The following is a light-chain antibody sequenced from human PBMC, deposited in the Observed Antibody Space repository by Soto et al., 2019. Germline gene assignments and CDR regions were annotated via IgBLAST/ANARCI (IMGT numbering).Light chain of an antibody. CDR3: QQYSTLWT. CDR1: QGISNY. J-gene: IGKJ1*01. CDR2: AAS. Sequence: DVKMSQSPSALSASVGDRVTITCRASQGISNYLAWYQQKPGKAPKVLIYAASILQSGVPSRFSGSGSGTDFTLTISSLQPDDFAAYYCQQYSTLWTFGQGTKVDI. V-gene: IGKV1-27*01.